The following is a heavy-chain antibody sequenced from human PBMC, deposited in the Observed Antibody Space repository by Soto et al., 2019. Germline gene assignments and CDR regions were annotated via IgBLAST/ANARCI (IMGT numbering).Heavy chain of an antibody. J-gene: IGHJ6*02. CDR2: IKSKTDGGTT. D-gene: IGHD3-10*01. V-gene: IGHV3-15*07. CDR3: TTLYGSGSFYYYYYGMDV. Sequence: EVQLVESGGGLVKPGGSLRLSCAASGFTFSNAWMNWVRQAPGKGLEWVGRIKSKTDGGTTDYAAPVKGRFTISRDDSKNTLYLQMNSLKTEDTAVYYCTTLYGSGSFYYYYYGMDVWGQGTTVTVSS. CDR1: GFTFSNAW.